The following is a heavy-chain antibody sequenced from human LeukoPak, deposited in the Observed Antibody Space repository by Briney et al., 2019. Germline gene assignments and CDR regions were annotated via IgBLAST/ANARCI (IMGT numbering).Heavy chain of an antibody. V-gene: IGHV3-33*01. CDR2: IYCDGSDK. CDR1: GFTFSSFG. D-gene: IGHD5-18*01. Sequence: GGSLRLSCAASGFTFSSFGMHWVRQAPGKGLEWVAVIYCDGSDKYSADSVRGRFTISRDNSKNTLYLQINSLRAEDTAVYYCARDRDTLMATNDAFDVWGQGTMVTVSS. J-gene: IGHJ3*01. CDR3: ARDRDTLMATNDAFDV.